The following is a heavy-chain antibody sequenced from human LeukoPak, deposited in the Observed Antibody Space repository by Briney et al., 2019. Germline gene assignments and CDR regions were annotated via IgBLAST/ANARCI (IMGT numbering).Heavy chain of an antibody. V-gene: IGHV3-23*01. Sequence: GGSLRLSCAASGFTFSSYAMSWVRQAPGKGLEWVSTISGGSGSTFFADSVKGRFTISRDNSKGTLYLQMNSLRAEDTAVYSCAKLGGNSSFYYYYMDVWGKGTTVTVSS. J-gene: IGHJ6*03. CDR3: AKLGGNSSFYYYYMDV. CDR1: GFTFSSYA. CDR2: ISGGSGST. D-gene: IGHD4-23*01.